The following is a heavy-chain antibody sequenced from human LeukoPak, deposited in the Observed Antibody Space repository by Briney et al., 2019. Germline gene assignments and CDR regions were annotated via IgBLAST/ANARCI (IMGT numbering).Heavy chain of an antibody. D-gene: IGHD6-13*01. J-gene: IGHJ6*03. CDR1: GGSFSGYY. CDR3: ARQIAAAPFYYYYYMDV. CDR2: INHSGST. V-gene: IGHV4-34*01. Sequence: SETLSLTCAVYGGSFSGYYWSWIRQPPGKGLEWIGEINHSGSTYCNPSLKSRVTISVDTSKNQFSLKLSSATAADTAVYYCARQIAAAPFYYYYYMDVWGKGTTVTISS.